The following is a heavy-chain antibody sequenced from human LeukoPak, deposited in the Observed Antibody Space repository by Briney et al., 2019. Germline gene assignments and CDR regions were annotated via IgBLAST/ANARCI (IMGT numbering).Heavy chain of an antibody. CDR2: INHSGST. Sequence: PSETLSLTFAVYGASFSGYYWTWLRQPPGKGLEWIGEINHSGSTNYNPSLKSRVTISVDTSKNHFSLKLTSVTAADTAVYYCARGEPAAATKGFDYWGQGTLVTVSS. J-gene: IGHJ4*02. CDR3: ARGEPAAATKGFDY. CDR1: GASFSGYY. D-gene: IGHD2-2*01. V-gene: IGHV4-34*01.